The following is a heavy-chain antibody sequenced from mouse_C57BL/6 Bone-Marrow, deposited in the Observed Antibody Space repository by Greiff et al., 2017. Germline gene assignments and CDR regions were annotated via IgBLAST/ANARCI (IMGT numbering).Heavy chain of an antibody. Sequence: QVQLKQPGAELVKPGASVKLSCKASGYTFTSYWMHWVKQRPGQGLEWIGMIHPNSGSTNYNEKFKSKATLTVDKSSSTAYMQLSSLTSEDSAVYYCARGTYYGSSYPDYWGQGTTLTVSS. CDR1: GYTFTSYW. CDR3: ARGTYYGSSYPDY. CDR2: IHPNSGST. D-gene: IGHD1-1*01. J-gene: IGHJ2*01. V-gene: IGHV1-64*01.